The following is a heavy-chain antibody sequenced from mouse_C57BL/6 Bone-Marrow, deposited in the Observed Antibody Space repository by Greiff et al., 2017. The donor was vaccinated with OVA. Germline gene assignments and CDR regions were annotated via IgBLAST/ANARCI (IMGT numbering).Heavy chain of an antibody. CDR3: ARGSYCY. Sequence: EVQLQESGPGLVKPSQSLSLTCSVTGYSITSGYYWNWIRQFPGNKLEWMGYISYDGSNNYNPSLKNRISITRDTSKNQFFLKLNSVTTEDTATYYCARGSYCYCGQGTTLTVSS. V-gene: IGHV3-6*01. CDR2: ISYDGSN. J-gene: IGHJ2*01. D-gene: IGHD1-1*01. CDR1: GYSITSGYY.